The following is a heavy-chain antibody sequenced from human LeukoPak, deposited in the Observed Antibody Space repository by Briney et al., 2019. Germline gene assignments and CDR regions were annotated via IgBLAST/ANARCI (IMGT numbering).Heavy chain of an antibody. D-gene: IGHD5-18*01. CDR2: IYHSGST. CDR1: GYSSSSGYY. Sequence: SETLSLTRAVSGYSSSSGYYWGWIRQPPGKGLEWIGSIYHSGSTYYNPSLKSRVTISVDTSKNQFSLKLSAVTATDAAVYYCASGYDSYYFDSWGQGTLVTVSS. J-gene: IGHJ4*02. V-gene: IGHV4-38-2*01. CDR3: ASGYDSYYFDS.